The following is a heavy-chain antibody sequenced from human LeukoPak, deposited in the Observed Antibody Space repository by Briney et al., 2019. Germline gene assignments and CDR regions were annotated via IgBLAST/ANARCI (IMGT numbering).Heavy chain of an antibody. CDR1: GFTFDDYA. Sequence: GGSLRLSCAASGFTFDDYAMHWVRQAPGKGLEWVSGISWNSGSIGYADSVKGRFTISRDNAKNSLYLQMNSLRAEDTALYYCAKELYSNYYFDYWGQGTLVTVSS. V-gene: IGHV3-9*01. CDR3: AKELYSNYYFDY. J-gene: IGHJ4*02. D-gene: IGHD2-8*01. CDR2: ISWNSGSI.